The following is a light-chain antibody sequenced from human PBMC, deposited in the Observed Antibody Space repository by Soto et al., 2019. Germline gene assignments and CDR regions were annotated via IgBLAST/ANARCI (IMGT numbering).Light chain of an antibody. CDR3: QQYGSSPRT. J-gene: IGKJ3*01. CDR2: GAS. V-gene: IGKV3-20*01. CDR1: QSVSYN. Sequence: EIVMTQSPATLSVSPGERVTLSCRASQSVSYNLAWYQQKPGQAPRLLIYGASSRATGIPDRFSGSGSGTDFTLTISRLEPEDFAVYYCQQYGSSPRTFGPGTKVDIK.